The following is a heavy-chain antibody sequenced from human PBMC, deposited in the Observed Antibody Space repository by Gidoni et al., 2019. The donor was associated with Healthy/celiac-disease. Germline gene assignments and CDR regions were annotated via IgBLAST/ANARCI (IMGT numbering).Heavy chain of an antibody. CDR2: IKQDGSEK. J-gene: IGHJ5*02. Sequence: EVQLVESGGGLVQPGGSLSLSCAASGFPFSCYWLRWVRRAPGKGLEWVDNIKQDGSEKYYVDSVKSRFTISRDNAKNSLYLQMNSLRAEDTAVYDCARVGSLRWFDPWGQGTLVTVSS. V-gene: IGHV3-7*01. D-gene: IGHD2-15*01. CDR3: ARVGSLRWFDP. CDR1: GFPFSCYW.